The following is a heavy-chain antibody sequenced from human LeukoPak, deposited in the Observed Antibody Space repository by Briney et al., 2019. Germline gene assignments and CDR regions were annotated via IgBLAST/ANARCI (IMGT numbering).Heavy chain of an antibody. Sequence: GGSLRLSCAASGFTVSSSYMSWVRQAPGKGLEWVSLIYSGGSTYYAASVKGRFTISRDNSKNTLYLQMNSLRPADTAVYYCAKGYNYTYEYWGQGTLVTVSS. J-gene: IGHJ4*02. CDR2: IYSGGST. V-gene: IGHV3-53*01. CDR3: AKGYNYTYEY. D-gene: IGHD5-18*01. CDR1: GFTVSSSY.